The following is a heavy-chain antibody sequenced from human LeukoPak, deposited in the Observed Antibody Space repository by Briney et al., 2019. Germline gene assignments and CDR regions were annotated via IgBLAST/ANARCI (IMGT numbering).Heavy chain of an antibody. V-gene: IGHV1-46*01. CDR3: ARDGGGFTMVRGVPRDYYYMDV. CDR2: INPSGGST. D-gene: IGHD3-10*01. CDR1: GYTFTSYY. J-gene: IGHJ6*03. Sequence: GASVKVSCKASGYTFTSYYMHWVRQAPGQGLEWMGIINPSGGSTSYAQKFQGRVTMTRDTSTSTVYMELSSLRSEDTAVYYCARDGGGFTMVRGVPRDYYYMDVWGKGTTVTISS.